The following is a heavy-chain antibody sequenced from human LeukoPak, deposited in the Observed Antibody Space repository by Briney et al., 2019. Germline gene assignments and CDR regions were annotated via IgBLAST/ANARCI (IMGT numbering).Heavy chain of an antibody. Sequence: PGGSLRLSCAASGFTFSSYAMSWVRQAPGKGLEWVSAISGSGGSTYYADSVKGRFTISRDNSKNTLYLQMNSLRAEDTAVYYCARDGRGAVASDYWGQGTLLTVSS. CDR2: ISGSGGST. CDR3: ARDGRGAVASDY. J-gene: IGHJ4*02. CDR1: GFTFSSYA. V-gene: IGHV3-23*01. D-gene: IGHD6-19*01.